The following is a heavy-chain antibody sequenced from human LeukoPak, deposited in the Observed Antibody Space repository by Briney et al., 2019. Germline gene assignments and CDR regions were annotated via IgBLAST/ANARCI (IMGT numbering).Heavy chain of an antibody. Sequence: ASVKVSCKTSGYTFTNNAISWVRRAPGQGLEWLGWISVYNGNTNYAQKLQGRVTMTTDTSTTTVYMELRSLRSDDTAVYYCARNHPYYYDSNGLDYFDYGGGGTLVTVSS. CDR1: GYTFTNNA. CDR2: ISVYNGNT. J-gene: IGHJ4*02. V-gene: IGHV1-18*01. CDR3: ARNHPYYYDSNGLDYFDY. D-gene: IGHD3-22*01.